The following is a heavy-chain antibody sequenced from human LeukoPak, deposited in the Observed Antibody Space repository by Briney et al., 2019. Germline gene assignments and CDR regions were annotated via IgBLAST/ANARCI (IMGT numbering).Heavy chain of an antibody. CDR3: VKDSYYYDNSGYYYVKDH. Sequence: GGSLRLSCAASGFTFSSYAMNWVRQAPGKGLEWLSGISGSGGTTYYADSVQGRFTISRDNSKNTLYVQVNSLRADDTAIYYCVKDSYYYDNSGYYYVKDHWGQGTLVTVSS. CDR2: ISGSGGTT. CDR1: GFTFSSYA. D-gene: IGHD3-22*01. J-gene: IGHJ4*02. V-gene: IGHV3-23*01.